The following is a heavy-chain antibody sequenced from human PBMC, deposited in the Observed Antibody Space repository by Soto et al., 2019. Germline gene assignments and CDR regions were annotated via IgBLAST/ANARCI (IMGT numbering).Heavy chain of an antibody. CDR2: IYRSGAT. Sequence: GGSLRVSCAASGFTVTSNYMTWVRQAPGNGLEWVSVIYRSGATYYPDSVRGRFTASRDYSHNTLYLQMDSLRVEDTAVYYCARDSGMIRGSYGVDVWGPGTTVTVSS. CDR1: GFTVTSNY. D-gene: IGHD3-10*01. V-gene: IGHV3-53*01. CDR3: ARDSGMIRGSYGVDV. J-gene: IGHJ6*02.